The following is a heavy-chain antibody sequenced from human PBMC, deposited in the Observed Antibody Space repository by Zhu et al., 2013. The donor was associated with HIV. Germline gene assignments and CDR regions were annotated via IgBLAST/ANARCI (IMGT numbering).Heavy chain of an antibody. Sequence: VQLQESGPGLVKPSETLSLTCTVSGGSVSSGSYYWSWIRQPPGKGLEWIGYIYYSGSTNYNPSLKSRVTISVDTSKNQFSLKLSSVTAADTAVYYCARGRSRPRPYYFDYWGQGTLVTVSS. CDR3: ARGRSRPRPYYFDY. J-gene: IGHJ4*02. CDR2: IYYSGST. CDR1: GGSVSSGSYY. D-gene: IGHD1-26*01. V-gene: IGHV4-61*01.